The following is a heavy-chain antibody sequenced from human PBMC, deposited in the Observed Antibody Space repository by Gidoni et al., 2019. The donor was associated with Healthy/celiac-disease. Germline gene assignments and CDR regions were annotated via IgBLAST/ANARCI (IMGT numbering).Heavy chain of an antibody. V-gene: IGHV1-69*01. CDR1: GGTFSSYA. CDR2: FIPIFGTA. D-gene: IGHD6-13*01. Sequence: QVQLVQSGAEVKKPGSSVKVSCKASGGTFSSYAISWVRQAPGQGLEWMGGFIPIFGTANYAQKFQGRVTITADESTSTAYMELSSLRSEDTAVYYCARDFRGVDSSSKNWFDPWGQGTLVTVSS. CDR3: ARDFRGVDSSSKNWFDP. J-gene: IGHJ5*02.